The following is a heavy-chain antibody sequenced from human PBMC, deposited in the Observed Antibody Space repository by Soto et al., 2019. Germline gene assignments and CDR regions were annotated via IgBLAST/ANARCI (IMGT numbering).Heavy chain of an antibody. CDR3: AHRPVTIFLGGWFDP. CDR1: GFSLSTSGVG. Sequence: GPTLVTPTQTLTLTCTFSGFSLSTSGVGVGWIRQPPGKALEWLALIYWDDDKRYSPSLKSRLTITKDTSKNQVVLTMTNMDPVDTATYYCAHRPVTIFLGGWFDPWGQGTLVTVSS. V-gene: IGHV2-5*02. D-gene: IGHD3-9*01. CDR2: IYWDDDK. J-gene: IGHJ5*02.